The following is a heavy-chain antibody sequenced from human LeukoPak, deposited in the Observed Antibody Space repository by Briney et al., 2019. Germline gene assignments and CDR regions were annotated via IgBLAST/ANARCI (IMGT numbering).Heavy chain of an antibody. CDR2: INWNGGST. CDR1: GFTFSIAW. Sequence: GGSLRLSCAASGFTFSIAWMSWVRQAPGKGLEWVSGINWNGGSTGYADSVKGRFTISRDNAKNSLYLQMNSLRAEDTALYYCARVITNYYDSNGYFDYWGQGTLVTVSS. CDR3: ARVITNYYDSNGYFDY. V-gene: IGHV3-20*04. D-gene: IGHD3-22*01. J-gene: IGHJ4*02.